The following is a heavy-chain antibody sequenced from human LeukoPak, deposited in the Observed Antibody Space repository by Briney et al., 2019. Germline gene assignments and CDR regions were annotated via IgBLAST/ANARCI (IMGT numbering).Heavy chain of an antibody. V-gene: IGHV1-69*13. CDR2: IIPIFGTA. CDR3: ASRDYDFWCGYYVGDDY. D-gene: IGHD3-3*01. CDR1: GGTFSSYA. Sequence: GASVKVSCKASGGTFSSYAISWVRQAPGQGLEWMGGIIPIFGTANYAQKFQGRVTITADESTSTAYMELSSLRSEDTAVYYCASRDYDFWCGYYVGDDYWGQGTLVTVSS. J-gene: IGHJ4*02.